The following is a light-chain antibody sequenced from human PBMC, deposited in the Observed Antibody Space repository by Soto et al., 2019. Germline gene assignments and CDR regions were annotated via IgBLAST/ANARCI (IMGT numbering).Light chain of an antibody. V-gene: IGLV2-14*01. CDR2: EVS. CDR1: SSDVGGYKY. J-gene: IGLJ3*02. CDR3: TSYTSSSTWV. Sequence: QSALTQSASVSGSPGQSITISCTGTSSDVGGYKYVSWYQQHPGKAPKLMIYEVSNRPSGVSNRFSGSKSGNTASLTISGLQAEDEADYYCTSYTSSSTWVFGGGTKLTVL.